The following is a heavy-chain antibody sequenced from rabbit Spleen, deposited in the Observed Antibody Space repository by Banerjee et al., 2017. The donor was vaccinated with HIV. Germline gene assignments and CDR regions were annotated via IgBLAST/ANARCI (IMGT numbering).Heavy chain of an antibody. Sequence: QEQLVESGGGLVQPGGSLKLSCTASGFSFSNKAVMCWVRQAPGKGLEWIACINAITGRALYATWAKGRFTISKASWTTVTLQMTSLTAADTATYFCASDIHGYGAFDLWGPGTLVTVS. CDR1: GFSFSNKAV. CDR3: ASDIHGYGAFDL. D-gene: IGHD6-1*01. CDR2: INAITGRA. V-gene: IGHV1S45*01. J-gene: IGHJ4*01.